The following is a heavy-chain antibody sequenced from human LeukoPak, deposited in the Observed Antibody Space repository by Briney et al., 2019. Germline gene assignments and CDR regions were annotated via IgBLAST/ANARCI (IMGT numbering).Heavy chain of an antibody. Sequence: ASVKVSCKASGYTFTSYDINWVRQATGQGLEWMGWMNPNSGNTGYAQKFQGRVTMTRNTSISTAYMELSSLRSEDTAVYYCARPGAYYYGSGSYYFDYWGQGTLVTVSS. CDR2: MNPNSGNT. J-gene: IGHJ4*02. CDR1: GYTFTSYD. V-gene: IGHV1-8*01. CDR3: ARPGAYYYGSGSYYFDY. D-gene: IGHD3-10*01.